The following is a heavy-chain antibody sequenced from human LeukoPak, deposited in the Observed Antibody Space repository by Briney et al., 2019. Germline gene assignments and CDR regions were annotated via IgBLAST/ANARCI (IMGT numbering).Heavy chain of an antibody. Sequence: GGSLRLSCVASGFTFSSYAMSWVRQAPGTGLEWVSANSGSGGSTYYADSVKGRFTISRDNSKNTLYLQMISLRAEDTAVYYCAKGRGYSGYELDYWGQGTLVTVSS. CDR2: NSGSGGST. CDR1: GFTFSSYA. D-gene: IGHD5-12*01. CDR3: AKGRGYSGYELDY. V-gene: IGHV3-23*01. J-gene: IGHJ4*02.